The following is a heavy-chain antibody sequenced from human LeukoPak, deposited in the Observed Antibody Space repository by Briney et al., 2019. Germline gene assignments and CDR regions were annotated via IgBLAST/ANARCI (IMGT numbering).Heavy chain of an antibody. CDR3: ATGIAVAGTTGFDY. D-gene: IGHD6-19*01. J-gene: IGHJ4*02. CDR2: FDPEDGET. V-gene: IGHV1-24*01. Sequence: ASVKVSCKVSGYTLTGLSMHWVRQAPGKGLEWMGGFDPEDGETIYAQKFQGRVTMTEDTSTDTAYMELSSLRSEDTAVYYCATGIAVAGTTGFDYWGQGTLVTVSS. CDR1: GYTLTGLS.